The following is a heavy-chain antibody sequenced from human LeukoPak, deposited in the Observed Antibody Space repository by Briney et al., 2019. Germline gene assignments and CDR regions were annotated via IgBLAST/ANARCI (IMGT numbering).Heavy chain of an antibody. V-gene: IGHV5-51*01. Sequence: GESLKISCKASGYTFDIYWIGWVRQMPGKGLEWMGIIYPRDSDTRYSPSIQGQVTISADKSISTAYLQWRSLKASDTAMYHCARVGDGYFDYWGQGTLVTVSS. J-gene: IGHJ4*02. CDR3: ARVGDGYFDY. D-gene: IGHD3-3*01. CDR1: GYTFDIYW. CDR2: IYPRDSDT.